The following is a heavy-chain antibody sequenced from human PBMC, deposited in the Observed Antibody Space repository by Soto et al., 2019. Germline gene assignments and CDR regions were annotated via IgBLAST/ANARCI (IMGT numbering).Heavy chain of an antibody. CDR3: ARGRRYSSSWYFFDY. J-gene: IGHJ4*02. CDR2: MYYGGRT. Sequence: PSETLSLTCTVSGGSISSGDYYWSWIRQPPGKGLEWIGYMYYGGRTHYNPSLKSRLNTSLDTSKNQSSLNLSSVTATDTAVYYCARGRRYSSSWYFFDYWGQGTLVTVS. V-gene: IGHV4-30-4*01. CDR1: GGSISSGDYY. D-gene: IGHD6-13*01.